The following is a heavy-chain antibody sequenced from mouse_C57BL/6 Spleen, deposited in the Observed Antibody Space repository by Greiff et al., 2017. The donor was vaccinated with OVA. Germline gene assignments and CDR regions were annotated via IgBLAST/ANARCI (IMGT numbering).Heavy chain of an antibody. J-gene: IGHJ2*01. V-gene: IGHV1-81*01. Sequence: VKLMESGAELARPGASVKLSCKASGYTFTSYGISWVKQRTGQGLEWIGEIYPRSGNTYYNEKFKGKATLTADKSSSTAYMELRSLTSEDSAVYFCARYTTVAPFDYWGQGTTLTVSS. CDR1: GYTFTSYG. CDR3: ARYTTVAPFDY. D-gene: IGHD1-1*01. CDR2: IYPRSGNT.